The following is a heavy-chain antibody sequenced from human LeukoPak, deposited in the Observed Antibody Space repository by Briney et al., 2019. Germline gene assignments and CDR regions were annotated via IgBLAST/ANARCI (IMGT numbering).Heavy chain of an antibody. D-gene: IGHD7-27*01. V-gene: IGHV3-30-3*01. J-gene: IGHJ4*02. CDR3: AKGTGDTGYYFDY. Sequence: PGGSLRLSCAASGFAFSSYGVHWVRQAPGKGLEWVALISYDGSNKYYADSVKGRFTISRDNSKNTLYLQMSGLRAEDTAVYHCAKGTGDTGYYFDYWGQGTLVTVSS. CDR2: ISYDGSNK. CDR1: GFAFSSYG.